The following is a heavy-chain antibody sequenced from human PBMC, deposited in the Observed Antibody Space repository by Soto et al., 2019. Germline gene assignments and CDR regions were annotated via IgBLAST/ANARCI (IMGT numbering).Heavy chain of an antibody. CDR1: GFTFSSYG. Sequence: QVQLVESGGGVVQPGRSLRLSCAASGFTFSSYGMHWVRQAPGKGLEWVAVIWYDGSNKYYADSVKGRFTISRDNSKNTLYLQMNSLRAEDTAVYYCAREGQQLASDYWGQGTLVTVSS. CDR2: IWYDGSNK. J-gene: IGHJ4*02. D-gene: IGHD6-13*01. CDR3: AREGQQLASDY. V-gene: IGHV3-33*01.